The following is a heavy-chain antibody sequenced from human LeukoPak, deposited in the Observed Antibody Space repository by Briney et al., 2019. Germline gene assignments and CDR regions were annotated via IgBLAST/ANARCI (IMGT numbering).Heavy chain of an antibody. Sequence: GGSLRLSCAASGFTFDDYAMHWVRQAPGKGLEWVSGISWNSGSIGYADSVKGRFTISRDNAKNSLYLQMNSLRAEDTALYYCATGYDFWSGYHWGQGTLVTVSS. CDR2: ISWNSGSI. V-gene: IGHV3-9*01. J-gene: IGHJ5*02. D-gene: IGHD3-3*01. CDR1: GFTFDDYA. CDR3: ATGYDFWSGYH.